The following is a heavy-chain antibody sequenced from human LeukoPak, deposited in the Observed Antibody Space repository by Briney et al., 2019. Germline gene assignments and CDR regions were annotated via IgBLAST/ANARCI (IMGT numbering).Heavy chain of an antibody. CDR2: IYSGGST. V-gene: IGHV3-53*01. CDR1: GFTLSSNY. J-gene: IGHJ4*02. CDR3: ARPGNAPFDY. Sequence: GGSLRLSCAASGFTLSSNYMSWVRQAPGKGLEWVSVIYSGGSTYYADSVKGRFTISRDNSKNTLYLQMNSLRAEEAAVYYCARPGNAPFDYSGQGTLVTVSS.